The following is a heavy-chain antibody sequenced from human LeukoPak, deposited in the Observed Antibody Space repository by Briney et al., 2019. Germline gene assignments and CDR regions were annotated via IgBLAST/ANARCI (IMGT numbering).Heavy chain of an antibody. CDR3: AKDPTASGSYPIGY. V-gene: IGHV3-30*18. Sequence: PGGSLRLSCAASGFTFSSYGMHWVRQAPGKGQEWVAVISYDGSNKYYADSVKGRFTISRDNSKNTLYLQMNSLRAEDTAVYYCAKDPTASGSYPIGYWGQGTLVTVSS. CDR1: GFTFSSYG. D-gene: IGHD1-26*01. J-gene: IGHJ4*02. CDR2: ISYDGSNK.